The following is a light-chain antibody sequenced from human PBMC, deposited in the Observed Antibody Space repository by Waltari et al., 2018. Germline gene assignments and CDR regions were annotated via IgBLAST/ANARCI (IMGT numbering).Light chain of an antibody. CDR3: QQYSSLPFT. CDR1: QDISSH. Sequence: DIQMTQSPSSLSASIGDRVTITCRASQDISSHLNWYQQKPGKAPKLLIYYVNRLEGGVPSRFSGSGSGTDFTLIISSLQPEDFATYYCQQYSSLPFTFGPGTTLDVK. CDR2: YVN. V-gene: IGKV1-39*01. J-gene: IGKJ3*01.